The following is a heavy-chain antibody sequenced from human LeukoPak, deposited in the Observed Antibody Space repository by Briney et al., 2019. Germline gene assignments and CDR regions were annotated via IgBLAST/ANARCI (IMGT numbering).Heavy chain of an antibody. D-gene: IGHD2-2*01. Sequence: ASVKVSCKASGYTFTSYGISWVRQAPGQGLEWMGWISAYNGNTNYAQKFQGRVTITTDESTSTAYMELSSLRSEDTAVYYCARGSSYQLLSSYAFDIWGQGTMVTVSS. V-gene: IGHV1-18*01. CDR1: GYTFTSYG. CDR3: ARGSSYQLLSSYAFDI. CDR2: ISAYNGNT. J-gene: IGHJ3*02.